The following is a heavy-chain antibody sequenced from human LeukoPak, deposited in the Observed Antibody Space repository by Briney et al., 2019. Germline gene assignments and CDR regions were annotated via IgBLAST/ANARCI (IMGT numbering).Heavy chain of an antibody. CDR1: GGSISSSSYY. J-gene: IGHJ1*01. CDR3: ARALYGSGSYQYFQH. V-gene: IGHV4-39*07. D-gene: IGHD3-10*01. CDR2: IYYSGST. Sequence: PSETLSLTCTVSGGSISSSSYYWGWIRQPPGKGLEWIGSIYYSGSTYYNPSLKSRVTISVDTSKNQFSLKLSSVTAADTAVYYCARALYGSGSYQYFQHWGQGTLVTVSS.